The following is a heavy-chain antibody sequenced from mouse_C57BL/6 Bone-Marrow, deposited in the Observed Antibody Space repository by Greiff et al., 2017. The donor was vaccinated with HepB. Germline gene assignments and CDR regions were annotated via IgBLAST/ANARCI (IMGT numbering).Heavy chain of an antibody. D-gene: IGHD1-1*01. CDR1: GYTFTDYE. J-gene: IGHJ2*01. Sequence: VQLQQSGAELVRPGASVTLSCKASGYTFTDYEMHWVKQTPVHGLEWIGAIDPETGGTAYNQKFKGKAILTADKSSSTAYMELRSLTSEDSAVYYCTDLFSYYFDYWSQGTTLTVSS. CDR2: IDPETGGT. CDR3: TDLFSYYFDY. V-gene: IGHV1-15*01.